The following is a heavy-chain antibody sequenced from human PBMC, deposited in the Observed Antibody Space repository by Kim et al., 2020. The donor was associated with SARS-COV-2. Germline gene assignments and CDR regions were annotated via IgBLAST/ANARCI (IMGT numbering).Heavy chain of an antibody. CDR1: GDSVSSNSAA. D-gene: IGHD6-6*01. V-gene: IGHV6-1*01. Sequence: SQTLSLTCAISGDSVSSNSAAWNWIRQSPSRGLEWLGRTYYRSKWYNDYAVSVKSRITINPDTSKNQFSLQLNSVTPEDTAVYYCAREIGSSSSVRGGPYFQHWGQGTLVTVSS. J-gene: IGHJ1*01. CDR3: AREIGSSSSVRGGPYFQH. CDR2: TYYRSKWYN.